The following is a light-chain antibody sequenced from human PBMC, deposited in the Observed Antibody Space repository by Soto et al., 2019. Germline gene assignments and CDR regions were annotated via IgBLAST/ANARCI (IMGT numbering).Light chain of an antibody. CDR2: DVS. CDR1: SSDVGGYNY. V-gene: IGLV2-14*01. Sequence: QSVLTQPASVSGSPGQLITISCTGTSSDVGGYNYVSWYQQHPGKAPKLMIYDVSNRPSGVSNRFSGSKSGNTASLTISGLQAEDEADYYCSSYTSSSPLYVFGTGTKVTVL. CDR3: SSYTSSSPLYV. J-gene: IGLJ1*01.